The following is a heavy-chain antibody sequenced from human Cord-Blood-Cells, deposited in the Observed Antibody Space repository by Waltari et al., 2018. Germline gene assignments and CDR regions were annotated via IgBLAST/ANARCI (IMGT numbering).Heavy chain of an antibody. Sequence: QVQLQESGPGLVKPSQTLSLTCTVSGGSISSGDYYWSWIRQPQGKGLEWIGYIYYSGSTYYYPPLKSRVTISVDTSKNPFALRLSSVTAADTAVYYCARTLPITIFGVVIRHDAFDIWGQGTMVTVSS. CDR3: ARTLPITIFGVVIRHDAFDI. V-gene: IGHV4-30-4*08. D-gene: IGHD3-3*01. J-gene: IGHJ3*02. CDR2: IYYSGST. CDR1: GGSISSGDYY.